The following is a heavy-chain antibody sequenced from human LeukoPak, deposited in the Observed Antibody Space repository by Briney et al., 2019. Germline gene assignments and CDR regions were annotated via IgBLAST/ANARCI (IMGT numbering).Heavy chain of an antibody. V-gene: IGHV4-59*01. D-gene: IGHD6-13*01. CDR3: AALAAAGTNYYYGMDV. Sequence: SETLSLTCTVSGGSISSYYWSWIRQPPGKGLEWIGYIYYSGSTNYNPSLKSRVTISVDTSKNQFSLKLSSVTAADTAVYYCAALAAAGTNYYYGMDVWGQGTTVTVSS. J-gene: IGHJ6*02. CDR2: IYYSGST. CDR1: GGSISSYY.